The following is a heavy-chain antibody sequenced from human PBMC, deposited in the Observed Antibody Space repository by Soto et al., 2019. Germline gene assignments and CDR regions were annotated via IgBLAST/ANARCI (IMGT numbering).Heavy chain of an antibody. CDR3: TKDPNGDYIGAFDS. V-gene: IGHV3-23*01. CDR2: ISVGSTTI. J-gene: IGHJ4*02. D-gene: IGHD4-17*01. Sequence: EVQLSESGGGLVRPGGSLRLSCEGSAFTFGTYAMTWVRQAPGKGLEWLSAISVGSTTIKYADSVKGRLTIAIDNSKNMLFLQMNSLRAEDTAIYSCTKDPNGDYIGAFDSWGQGTLVTVSS. CDR1: AFTFGTYA.